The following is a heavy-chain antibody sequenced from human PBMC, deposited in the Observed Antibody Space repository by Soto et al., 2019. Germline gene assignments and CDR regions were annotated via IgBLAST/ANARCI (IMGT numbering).Heavy chain of an antibody. CDR1: GYSFTTYG. CDR2: ISAYNGNT. Sequence: QVQLVQSGGEVKKPGASVKVSCKTSGYSFTTYGISWVRQAPGQGLEWMGWISAYNGNTNYAQKLQDRVTMTTDTSPSAAYMEPRGPRSDATAVYYCASAGPAPCHYIGMDVWGQGSTVTVS. J-gene: IGHJ6*02. V-gene: IGHV1-18*01. CDR3: ASAGPAPCHYIGMDV.